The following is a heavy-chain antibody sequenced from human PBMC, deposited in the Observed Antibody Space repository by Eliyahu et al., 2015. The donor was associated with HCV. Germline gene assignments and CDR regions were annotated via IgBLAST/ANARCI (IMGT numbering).Heavy chain of an antibody. CDR2: TYYRSKWYN. CDR3: ARIVGGSVDS. Sequence: QVQLQQSGPGLVKPSQTLPLXCXIXGDSVSSNSAAWNWIRQSPSRGLEWLGRTYYRSKWYNDYAVSVKSRITISPDTSKNQFSLHLTSVTPDDTAVYYCARIVGGSVDSWGQGTLVSVSS. V-gene: IGHV6-1*01. CDR1: GDSVSSNSAA. J-gene: IGHJ4*02. D-gene: IGHD2-21*01.